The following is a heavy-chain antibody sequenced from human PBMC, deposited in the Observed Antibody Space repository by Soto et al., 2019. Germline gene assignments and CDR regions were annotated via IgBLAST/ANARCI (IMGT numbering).Heavy chain of an antibody. CDR1: GLIFSSYW. D-gene: IGHD2-15*01. CDR2: INQDGSKQ. CDR3: SRDTLGGEDY. Sequence: EVQLVESGGGLVQPGGSLRLSFAASGLIFSSYWLSWVGRAQGKGLEWVANINQDGSKQYYVGSVKGRFTISRDNAKNSLHLQMNSLRAEDTALYYCSRDTLGGEDYWGQGTLVTVSS. V-gene: IGHV3-7*01. J-gene: IGHJ4*02.